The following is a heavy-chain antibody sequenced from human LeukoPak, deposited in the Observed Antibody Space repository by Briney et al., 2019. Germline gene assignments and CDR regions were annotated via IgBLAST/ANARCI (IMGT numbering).Heavy chain of an antibody. Sequence: LSPTCTVSGGSISSYYWSWIRQPPGKGLEWVSYISSSGSTIYYADSVKGRFTISRDNAKNSLYLQMNSLRAEDTAVYYCARGLITMVRGVMAYWGQGTLVTVSS. J-gene: IGHJ4*02. CDR3: ARGLITMVRGVMAY. V-gene: IGHV3-11*04. CDR1: GGSISSYY. D-gene: IGHD3-10*01. CDR2: ISSSGSTI.